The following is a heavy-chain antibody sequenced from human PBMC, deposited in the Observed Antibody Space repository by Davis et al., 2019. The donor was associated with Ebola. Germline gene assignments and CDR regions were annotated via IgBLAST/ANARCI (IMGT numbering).Heavy chain of an antibody. V-gene: IGHV3-73*01. CDR1: GFTFINAW. Sequence: GGSLRLSCAASGFTFINAWMNWVRQAPGKGLEWVGRIRSKANSYATAYAASVKGRFTISRDDSKNTAYLQMNSLKTEDTAVYYCTGTTVVNDYWGQGTLVTVSS. D-gene: IGHD4-23*01. CDR3: TGTTVVNDY. J-gene: IGHJ4*02. CDR2: IRSKANSYAT.